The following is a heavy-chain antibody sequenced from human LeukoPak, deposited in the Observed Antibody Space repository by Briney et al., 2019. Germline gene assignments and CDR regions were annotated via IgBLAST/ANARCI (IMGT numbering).Heavy chain of an antibody. CDR3: ARDPGSFLSGSGWLNWFEP. V-gene: IGHV1-18*01. J-gene: IGHJ5*02. CDR1: GYTFSRYG. CDR2: ISGYNEKT. Sequence: VKVSCKASGYTFSRYGINWVRQAPGQGLEWMGWISGYNEKTNYAQKFQGRVTMTTDTSTSTAYMELRRLRSDDTAVYYCARDPGSFLSGSGWLNWFEPWGQGTLLTVSS. D-gene: IGHD6-19*01.